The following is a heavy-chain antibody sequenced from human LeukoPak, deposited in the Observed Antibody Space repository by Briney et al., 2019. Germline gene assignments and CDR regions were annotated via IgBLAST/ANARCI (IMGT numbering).Heavy chain of an antibody. CDR2: IIPIFGIA. CDR1: GGTFSSHA. J-gene: IGHJ4*02. D-gene: IGHD3-22*01. V-gene: IGHV1-69*04. Sequence: GSSVKVSCKASGGTFSSHAISWVRQAPGQGLEWMGRIIPIFGIANYAQKFQGRVTITADKSTSTAYMELSSLRSEDTAVYYCAREGVPGKGYYDSSGYTPDVDYWGQGTLVTVSS. CDR3: AREGVPGKGYYDSSGYTPDVDY.